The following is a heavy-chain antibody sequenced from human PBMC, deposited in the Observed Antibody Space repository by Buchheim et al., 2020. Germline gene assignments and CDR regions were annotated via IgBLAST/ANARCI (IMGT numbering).Heavy chain of an antibody. Sequence: QVQLVESGGGVVQPGRSLRLSCAASGFTFSSYAMHWVRQAPGKGLEWVAVISYDGSNKYYADSVKGRFPISRDNSKNTLYLQMNSLRAEDTAVYYCARVSHPDIAAPGAFDIWGQGT. CDR3: ARVSHPDIAAPGAFDI. CDR1: GFTFSSYA. J-gene: IGHJ3*02. CDR2: ISYDGSNK. V-gene: IGHV3-30-3*01. D-gene: IGHD6-6*01.